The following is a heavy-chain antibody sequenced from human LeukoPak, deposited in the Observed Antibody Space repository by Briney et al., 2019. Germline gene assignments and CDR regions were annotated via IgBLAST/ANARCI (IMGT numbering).Heavy chain of an antibody. Sequence: GGSLRLSCAASGFTFDDYAMHWVRQAPGKGLEWASGISWNSGSIGYADSVKGRFTISRDNAKNSLYLQMNSLRAEDTALYYCAKDIRMGAVAGRGPFDYWGQGTLVTVSS. J-gene: IGHJ4*02. D-gene: IGHD6-19*01. CDR3: AKDIRMGAVAGRGPFDY. V-gene: IGHV3-9*01. CDR1: GFTFDDYA. CDR2: ISWNSGSI.